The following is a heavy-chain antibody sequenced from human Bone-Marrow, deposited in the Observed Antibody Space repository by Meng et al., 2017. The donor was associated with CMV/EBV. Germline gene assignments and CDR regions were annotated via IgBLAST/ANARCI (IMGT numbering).Heavy chain of an antibody. CDR2: ISAYNGNT. CDR3: ASPYCSSTSCYTDYYYGMDV. Sequence: ASAKVSCKASGGIFSSYAISWVRQAPGQGLEWMGWISAYNGNTNYAQKLQGRVTMTTDTSTSTAYMELRSLRSDDTAVYYCASPYCSSTSCYTDYYYGMDVWGQGTTVTVSS. V-gene: IGHV1-18*01. D-gene: IGHD2-2*02. J-gene: IGHJ6*02. CDR1: GGIFSSYA.